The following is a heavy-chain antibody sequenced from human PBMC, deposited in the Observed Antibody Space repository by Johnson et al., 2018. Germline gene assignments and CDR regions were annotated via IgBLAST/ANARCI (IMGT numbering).Heavy chain of an antibody. CDR3: AREWVAAAGHEYFQH. Sequence: QVQLVESGGGVVQPGRSLRLSCAASGFTFSSYAMHWVRQAPGKGLEWVAVISYAGSNKSYTDSVKGRFTISRDNSKNTLYRQMNSLRAEDTAVYYGAREWVAAAGHEYFQHWGQGTLVSVSS. V-gene: IGHV3-30-3*01. CDR1: GFTFSSYA. CDR2: ISYAGSNK. J-gene: IGHJ1*01. D-gene: IGHD6-25*01.